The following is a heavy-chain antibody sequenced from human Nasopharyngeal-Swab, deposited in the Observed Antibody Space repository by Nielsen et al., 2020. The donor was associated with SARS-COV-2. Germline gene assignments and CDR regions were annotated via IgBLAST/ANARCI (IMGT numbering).Heavy chain of an antibody. V-gene: IGHV3-21*01. Sequence: GESLKISCAASGFTFSSYSMNWVRQAPGKGLEWVSSISSSSSYIYYADSVKGRFTISRDNAKNLLYLQMNSLRAEDTAVYYCARSPSYYDFWSGYSFNYYYYYYMDVWGKGTTVTVSS. CDR2: ISSSSSYI. J-gene: IGHJ6*03. CDR3: ARSPSYYDFWSGYSFNYYYYYYMDV. CDR1: GFTFSSYS. D-gene: IGHD3-3*01.